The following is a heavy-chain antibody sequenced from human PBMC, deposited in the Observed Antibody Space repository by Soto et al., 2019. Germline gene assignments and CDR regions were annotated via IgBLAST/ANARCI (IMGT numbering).Heavy chain of an antibody. CDR1: GYTFTDYY. J-gene: IGHJ5*02. CDR2: VDPEDGET. CDR3: ATGGLYGGYNP. Sequence: ASVKVSCKVSGYTFTDYYMHWVQQAPGKGLEWMGLVDPEDGETIYAEKFQGRVTITADTSTDTAYMELSSLRSEDTAVYYCATGGLYGGYNPWGQGTLVTVSS. D-gene: IGHD5-12*01. V-gene: IGHV1-69-2*01.